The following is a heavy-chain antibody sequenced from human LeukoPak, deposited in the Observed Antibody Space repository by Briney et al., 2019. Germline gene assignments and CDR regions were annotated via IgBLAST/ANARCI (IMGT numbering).Heavy chain of an antibody. D-gene: IGHD1-26*01. J-gene: IGHJ4*02. CDR3: ARLGSYHDF. CDR2: IHTSGGG. V-gene: IGHV4-4*09. Sequence: SEILSLTCTVSGASISNYYWSWVRQTPEKGLEWMGHIHTSGGGSYYPSLKSRLTMSMHTSRSQLSLKLTSVTAADTAVYFCARLGSYHDFWGQGALVTVSS. CDR1: GASISNYY.